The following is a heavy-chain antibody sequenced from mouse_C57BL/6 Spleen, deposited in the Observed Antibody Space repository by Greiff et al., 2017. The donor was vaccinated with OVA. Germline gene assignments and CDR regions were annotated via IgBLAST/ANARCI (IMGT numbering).Heavy chain of an antibody. Sequence: QVQLKESGAELVRPGTSVKVSCKASGYAFTNYLIEWVKQRPGQGLEWIGVINPGSGGTYYNEKFQGKATLTAAKSSSTAYMQLSSLTSEDSAVYFCASTVVAPFADWGQGTLVTVSA. CDR2: INPGSGGT. V-gene: IGHV1-54*01. CDR3: ASTVVAPFAD. D-gene: IGHD1-1*01. CDR1: GYAFTNYL. J-gene: IGHJ3*01.